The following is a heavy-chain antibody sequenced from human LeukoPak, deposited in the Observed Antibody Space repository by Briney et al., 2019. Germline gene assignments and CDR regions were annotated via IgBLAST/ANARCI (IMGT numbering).Heavy chain of an antibody. CDR2: INHSGST. CDR3: ARRKSSTRWYYYGMDV. CDR1: GGSFSGYY. J-gene: IGHJ6*02. V-gene: IGHV4-34*01. D-gene: IGHD2-2*01. Sequence: SETLSLTCAVYGGSFSGYYWSWIRQPPGKGLEWIGEINHSGSTNYNPSLKSRVTISVDTSKNQFSLKLSSVTAADTAVYYCARRKSSTRWYYYGMDVWGQGTTVTVSS.